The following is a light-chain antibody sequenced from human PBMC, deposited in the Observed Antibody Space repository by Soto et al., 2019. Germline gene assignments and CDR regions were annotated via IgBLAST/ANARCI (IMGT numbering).Light chain of an antibody. CDR2: GDS. J-gene: IGKJ4*01. V-gene: IGKV3-20*01. Sequence: EIVLTQSPGTLSLSPGERATLSCRASQSVSSSYLAWYQQKPGQAPRLLIYGDSSRATGIPDRVSGSGSGTDFTLTISRLDPEDFAVYYCQHYGSSPTFGGGTKVEIK. CDR3: QHYGSSPT. CDR1: QSVSSSY.